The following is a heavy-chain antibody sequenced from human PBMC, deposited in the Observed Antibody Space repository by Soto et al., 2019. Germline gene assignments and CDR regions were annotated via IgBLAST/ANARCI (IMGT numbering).Heavy chain of an antibody. D-gene: IGHD6-19*01. CDR1: GGSFSGYY. J-gene: IGHJ1*01. V-gene: IGHV4-34*01. Sequence: NPSETLSLTCAVYGGSFSGYYWSWIRQPPGKGLEWIGEINHSGSTNYNPSLKSRVTISVDTSKNQFSLKLSSVTAADTAVYYCARGASSSGFLQHWGQGTLVTVSS. CDR2: INHSGST. CDR3: ARGASSSGFLQH.